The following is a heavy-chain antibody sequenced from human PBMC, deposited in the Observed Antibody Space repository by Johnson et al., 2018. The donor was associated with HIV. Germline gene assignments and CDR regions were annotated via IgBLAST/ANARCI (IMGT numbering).Heavy chain of an antibody. CDR2: T. Sequence: TGYADSVKGRFTISRANAKNSLYLQMNSLRSEDTALYYCARVEGGSSSNAFDIWGQGTMVTVSS. D-gene: IGHD6-13*01. V-gene: IGHV3-20*03. J-gene: IGHJ3*02. CDR3: ARVEGGSSSNAFDI.